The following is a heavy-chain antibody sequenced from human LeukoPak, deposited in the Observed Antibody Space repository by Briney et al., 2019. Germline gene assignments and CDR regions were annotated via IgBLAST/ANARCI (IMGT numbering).Heavy chain of an antibody. Sequence: GGSLRLSCAVSGFTFRSYGMHWVRQIPGKELVWVSHINTDGSRTLYADSVKGRFTISRDNAMNTVDLQMNSLRAEDTAVYYCARDPPSSRYCSGGSCQHGDYWGQGTLVTVSS. CDR3: ARDPPSSRYCSGGSCQHGDY. J-gene: IGHJ4*02. CDR1: GFTFRSYG. D-gene: IGHD2-15*01. V-gene: IGHV3-74*03. CDR2: INTDGSRT.